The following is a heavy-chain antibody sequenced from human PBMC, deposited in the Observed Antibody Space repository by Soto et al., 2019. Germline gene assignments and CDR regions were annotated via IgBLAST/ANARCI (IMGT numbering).Heavy chain of an antibody. CDR1: GFTFSSYD. D-gene: IGHD4-4*01. CDR2: IGTADDT. CDR3: ARAYRDSDGYYYYGRDV. V-gene: IGHV3-13*01. Sequence: GGSLRLSCAASGFTFSSYDMHWVRQATGKGLEWVSAIGTADDTYYPGSVKGRFTISRENAKNSLYLQMNSLRAGDTAVYYCARAYRDSDGYYYYGRDVWGQGTTVTVSS. J-gene: IGHJ6*02.